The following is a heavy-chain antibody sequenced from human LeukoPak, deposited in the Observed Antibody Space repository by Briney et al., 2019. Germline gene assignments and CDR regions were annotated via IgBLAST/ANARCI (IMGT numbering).Heavy chain of an antibody. Sequence: SLRPSCTASGFTSGEFAMNSGPQAPGNRLKWVGFVKTKVDGGTTEYAASVKGRFTISRDDSKDIAYLKMTSLKPEDTAVYYCTRDHRDDWNPGYYFDYWGQGKLVTVSS. D-gene: IGHD1-1*01. CDR1: GFTSGEFA. CDR3: TRDHRDDWNPGYYFDY. J-gene: IGHJ4*02. V-gene: IGHV3-49*04. CDR2: VKTKVDGGTT.